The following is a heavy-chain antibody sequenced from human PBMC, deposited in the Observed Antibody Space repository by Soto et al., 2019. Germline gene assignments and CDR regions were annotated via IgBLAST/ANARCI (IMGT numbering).Heavy chain of an antibody. Sequence: PSETLSLTCTVSGGSISSYYWSWIRQPPGKGLEWIGYIYYSGSTNYNPSLKSRVTISVDTSKNQFSLQLSSVTAADTAVYYCARHSEFLGGMDVWGQGTTVTVSS. CDR3: ARHSEFLGGMDV. V-gene: IGHV4-59*01. J-gene: IGHJ6*02. CDR1: GGSISSYY. D-gene: IGHD2-21*01. CDR2: IYYSGST.